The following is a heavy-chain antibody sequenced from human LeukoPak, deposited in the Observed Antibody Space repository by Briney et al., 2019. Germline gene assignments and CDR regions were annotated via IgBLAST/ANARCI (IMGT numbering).Heavy chain of an antibody. D-gene: IGHD2-21*02. Sequence: SVKVSCKASGGTFSSYAISWVRQAPGQGLEWMGGIIPIFGTANYAQKFQGRVTITTDESTSTAYMELSSLRSDDTAVYYCARDRPVIVVVTAIRPDAFDIWGQGTMVTVSS. CDR3: ARDRPVIVVVTAIRPDAFDI. CDR2: IIPIFGTA. J-gene: IGHJ3*02. CDR1: GGTFSSYA. V-gene: IGHV1-69*05.